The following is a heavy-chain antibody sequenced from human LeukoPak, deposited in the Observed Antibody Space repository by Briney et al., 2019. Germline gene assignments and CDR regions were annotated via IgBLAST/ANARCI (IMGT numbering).Heavy chain of an antibody. CDR3: ARDKAGTTVYSFHY. Sequence: GGSLRLSCAASGFTFSSYSMNWVRQAPGKGLEWVSSISSSSSYIYYADSVKGRFTISRDNAKNSLYLQMNSLRAEDTAVYYCARDKAGTTVYSFHYWGQGTLVTVSS. V-gene: IGHV3-21*01. CDR2: ISSSSSYI. J-gene: IGHJ4*02. D-gene: IGHD4-17*01. CDR1: GFTFSSYS.